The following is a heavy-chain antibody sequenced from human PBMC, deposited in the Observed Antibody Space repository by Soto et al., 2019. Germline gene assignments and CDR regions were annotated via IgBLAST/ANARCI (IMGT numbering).Heavy chain of an antibody. CDR3: VRYCSTTLCKAVATRTFDY. V-gene: IGHV3-48*03. D-gene: IGHD5-12*01. Sequence: GGSLRLSYADSRFSFSTYEMFCVRQATGKGLEWVSYISTSGSTVYYPDSVKGRFTISLDNTRNSLYLQMNCLRYEDTALYYCVRYCSTTLCKAVATRTFDYWGQVSLVTVPQ. J-gene: IGHJ4*02. CDR1: RFSFSTYE. CDR2: ISTSGSTV.